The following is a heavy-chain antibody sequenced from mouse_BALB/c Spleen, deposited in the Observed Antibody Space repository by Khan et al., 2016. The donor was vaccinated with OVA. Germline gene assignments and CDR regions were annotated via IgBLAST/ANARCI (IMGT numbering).Heavy chain of an antibody. D-gene: IGHD1-1*01. Sequence: EVELVESGGDLVKPGGSLKLSCPASGFTFSTYGMSWFLQPPDKRLEWFATVSTGGSYTYYPDSVKGRFTISRDNAKNTLYLQMSGLRYEDTAMFYCTRLAYYYDSERFAYWGQGTLVTVSA. CDR1: GFTFSTYG. V-gene: IGHV5-6*01. CDR2: VSTGGSYT. J-gene: IGHJ3*01. CDR3: TRLAYYYDSERFAY.